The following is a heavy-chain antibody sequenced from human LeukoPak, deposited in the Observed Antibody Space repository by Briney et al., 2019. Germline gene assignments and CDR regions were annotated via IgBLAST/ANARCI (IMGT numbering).Heavy chain of an antibody. J-gene: IGHJ6*03. V-gene: IGHV4-59*01. CDR2: IYYGGST. D-gene: IGHD3-3*01. Sequence: SETLSLTCTVSGGSISSYYWSWIRQPPGKGLEWIGYIYYGGSTNYNPSLKSRVTISVDTSKNQFSLKLSSVTAADTAVYYCARGLRDYDFWSGYYMDYYYMDVWGKGTTVTVSS. CDR3: ARGLRDYDFWSGYYMDYYYMDV. CDR1: GGSISSYY.